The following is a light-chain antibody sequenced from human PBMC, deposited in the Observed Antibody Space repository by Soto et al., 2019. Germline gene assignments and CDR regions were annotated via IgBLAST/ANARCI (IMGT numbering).Light chain of an antibody. J-gene: IGLJ1*01. Sequence: QSAQTQPRSVSGSPGQSVTVSCIGTSSDVGDYNSVSWYQQHPGKAPKLMIYDVSKRPSGVPDRFSGSKSGNTASLTISGLQAEDEADYYCCSYVGGYSYVFGIGTKVTVL. V-gene: IGLV2-11*01. CDR1: SSDVGDYNS. CDR3: CSYVGGYSYV. CDR2: DVS.